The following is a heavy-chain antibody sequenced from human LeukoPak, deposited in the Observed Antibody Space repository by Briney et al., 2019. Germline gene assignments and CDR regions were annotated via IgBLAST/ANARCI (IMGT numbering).Heavy chain of an antibody. Sequence: SGTLSLTCAVSGGSISSSNWWSWVRQPPGKGLEWIGEIYHSGSTNYNPSLKSRVTISVDKSENQFSLKLTSVTAADTAVYYCARGRLTTGGWFDPWGQGTLVTVSS. CDR2: IYHSGST. CDR1: GGSISSSNW. V-gene: IGHV4-4*02. D-gene: IGHD3-9*01. CDR3: ARGRLTTGGWFDP. J-gene: IGHJ5*02.